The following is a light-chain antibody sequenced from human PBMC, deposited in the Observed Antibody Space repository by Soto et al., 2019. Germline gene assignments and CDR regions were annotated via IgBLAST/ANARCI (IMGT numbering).Light chain of an antibody. Sequence: IVLTQSPGTLSLPPGESAPLSCRASQSVSSSYLAWYQQKPGQAPRLLIYGASSRATGIPDRFSGSGSGTDFTLTISRLEPEDFAVYYCQQYGSSPTITFGQGTRLAIK. CDR2: GAS. CDR3: QQYGSSPTIT. CDR1: QSVSSSY. J-gene: IGKJ5*01. V-gene: IGKV3-20*01.